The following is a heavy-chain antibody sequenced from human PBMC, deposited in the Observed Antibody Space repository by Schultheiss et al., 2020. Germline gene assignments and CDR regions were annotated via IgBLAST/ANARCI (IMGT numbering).Heavy chain of an antibody. Sequence: ASVKVSCKTSGYTFTGYYMHWVRQAPGQGLEWMGWINPNSGNTGYAQKFQGRVTMTRDTSISTAYMELSRLRSDDTAVYYCARDEPIAVAGLGWGQGTLVTVSS. V-gene: IGHV1-2*02. D-gene: IGHD6-19*01. CDR3: ARDEPIAVAGLG. J-gene: IGHJ4*02. CDR1: GYTFTGYY. CDR2: INPNSGNT.